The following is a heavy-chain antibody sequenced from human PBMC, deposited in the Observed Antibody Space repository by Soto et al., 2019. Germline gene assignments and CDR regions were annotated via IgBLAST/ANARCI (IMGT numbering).Heavy chain of an antibody. V-gene: IGHV4-34*01. CDR1: GGSFSGYY. CDR2: INHSGST. J-gene: IGHJ4*02. CDR3: ARGRMIYDFWSGYCPFFDY. Sequence: QVQLQQWGAGLLKPSETLSLTCAVYGGSFSGYYWSWIRQPPGKGLEWIGEINHSGSTNYNPSLKSRVTISVDTSKNQFSLKLSSVTAADTAVYYCARGRMIYDFWSGYCPFFDYWGQGTLVTVSS. D-gene: IGHD3-3*01.